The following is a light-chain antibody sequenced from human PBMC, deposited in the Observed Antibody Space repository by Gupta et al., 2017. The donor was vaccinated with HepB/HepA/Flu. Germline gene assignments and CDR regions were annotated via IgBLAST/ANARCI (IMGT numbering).Light chain of an antibody. CDR3: QQDYDYPT. Sequence: DIQMTQSPSTLSASVGDTVTITCRASESVHDWLAWYQQKPGKAPKFLIYETSTLQSGVPSRFSGSRSGKEFTLTSSSRRPDDFATYYCQQDYDYPTFGGGTRVE. V-gene: IGKV1-5*01. CDR2: ETS. J-gene: IGKJ4*01. CDR1: ESVHDW.